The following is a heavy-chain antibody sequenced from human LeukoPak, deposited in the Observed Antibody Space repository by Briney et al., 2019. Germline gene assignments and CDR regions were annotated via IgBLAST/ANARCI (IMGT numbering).Heavy chain of an antibody. CDR1: GYTFSSYY. J-gene: IGHJ6*03. CDR2: INPSGGST. V-gene: IGHV1-46*01. Sequence: ASVKVSCKASGYTFSSYYMHWVRQAPGQGLEWMGIINPSGGSTSYAQKFQGRVTMTRDTSTSTVYMELSSLRSEDTAVYYCARDRGPGNYYYYMDVWGKGTTVTISS. CDR3: ARDRGPGNYYYYMDV.